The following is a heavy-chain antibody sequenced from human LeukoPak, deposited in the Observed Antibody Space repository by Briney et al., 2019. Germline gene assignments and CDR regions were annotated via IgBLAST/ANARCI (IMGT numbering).Heavy chain of an antibody. J-gene: IGHJ5*02. CDR1: GGSISGYH. CDR2: IYYKGIT. V-gene: IGHV4-59*08. CDR3: ARLVAVTGTVDYFDP. Sequence: SETLSLTCVVSGGSISGYHWSWIQQPPGKGLEWIGYIYYKGITNYNPSLKSRVTISLDTSKSQFSLNLSSVTAADTAIYYCARLVAVTGTVDYFDPWGQGAVVTVSS. D-gene: IGHD2-21*02.